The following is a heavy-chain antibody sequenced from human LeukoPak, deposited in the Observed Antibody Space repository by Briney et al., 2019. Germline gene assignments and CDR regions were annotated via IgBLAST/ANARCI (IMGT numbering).Heavy chain of an antibody. CDR2: ISKSGTTI. V-gene: IGHV3-11*01. CDR1: GFTFTNYN. Sequence: GGSLRLSCAVSGFTFTNYNMNWIRQAPGEGLEWVSYISKSGTTIHYADSVKGRFTISRDNAKNSLYLQMNSLRAEDTAVYYCAREKSTTPTAQFDYLGQGTLVRVSS. D-gene: IGHD1-1*01. CDR3: AREKSTTPTAQFDY. J-gene: IGHJ4*02.